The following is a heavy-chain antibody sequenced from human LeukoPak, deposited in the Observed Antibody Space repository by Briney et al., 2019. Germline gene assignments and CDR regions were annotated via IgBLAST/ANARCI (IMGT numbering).Heavy chain of an antibody. CDR2: IYYSGDT. CDR1: GGSISSSSYY. CDR3: ARHQGHYYYYMGV. J-gene: IGHJ6*03. V-gene: IGHV4-39*01. Sequence: KPSETLSLTWTVSGGSISSSSYYWGWIRQPPGKGLEWIGGIYYSGDTYYNPSLKSRRVTISVDTSKNQFSLRLSSVTAADTAVCYSARHQGHYYYYMGVWGKGSTVTVSS.